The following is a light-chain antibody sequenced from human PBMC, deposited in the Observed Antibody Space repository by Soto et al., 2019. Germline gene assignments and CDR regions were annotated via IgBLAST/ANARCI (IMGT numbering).Light chain of an antibody. CDR1: QSISNW. J-gene: IGKJ1*01. CDR3: QQYDSYPWT. CDR2: KAS. V-gene: IGKV1-5*03. Sequence: DVQMTQSPSTLSASVEDRVTITCRASQSISNWLAWYQQKPGKAPKLLIYKASSLESGVPSRFSGSGSGTEFSLTISSLQPDDFATYYCQQYDSYPWTFGQGTKVEIK.